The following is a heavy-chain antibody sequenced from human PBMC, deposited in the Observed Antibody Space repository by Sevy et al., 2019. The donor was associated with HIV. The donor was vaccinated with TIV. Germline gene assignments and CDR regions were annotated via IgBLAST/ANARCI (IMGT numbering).Heavy chain of an antibody. CDR3: AKDPRPSHRITTFGGVDYFEY. CDR2: IRYDESEQ. CDR1: GFTFSTYG. Sequence: GGSLRLSCAASGFTFSTYGMHWVRQAPGKGLEWVAFIRYDESEQYWADSVKGRCTISRDNSKSTLYLRQSSLRDEDTAVYYCAKDPRPSHRITTFGGVDYFEYWGQGTLVTVSS. V-gene: IGHV3-30*02. J-gene: IGHJ4*02. D-gene: IGHD3-3*01.